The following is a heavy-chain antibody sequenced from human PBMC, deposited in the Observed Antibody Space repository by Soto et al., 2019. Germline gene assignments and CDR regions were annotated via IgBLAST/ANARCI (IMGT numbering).Heavy chain of an antibody. D-gene: IGHD3-22*01. V-gene: IGHV4-4*02. J-gene: IGHJ3*02. CDR1: GGSISSSNW. CDR2: VYHSGST. CDR3: AREPDYYDSSGYYYRDAFDI. Sequence: SETLSLTCAVSGGSISSSNWWSWVRQPPGRGLEWIGEVYHSGSTNYNPSLKSRVTISVDKSKNQFSLKLSSVTAADTAVYYCAREPDYYDSSGYYYRDAFDIWGQGTMVTVSS.